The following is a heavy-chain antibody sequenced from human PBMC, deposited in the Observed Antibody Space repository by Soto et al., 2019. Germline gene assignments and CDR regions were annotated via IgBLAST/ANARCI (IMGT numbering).Heavy chain of an antibody. J-gene: IGHJ5*02. Sequence: ASVKVSCKASGYTFTGYYMHWVRQAPGQGLEWMGWINPNSGGTNYAQKFQGWVTMTRDTSISTAYMELSRLRSDDTAVYYCARDIAVAGGRAWFDPWGQGTLVTVSS. CDR3: ARDIAVAGGRAWFDP. CDR1: GYTFTGYY. CDR2: INPNSGGT. V-gene: IGHV1-2*04. D-gene: IGHD6-19*01.